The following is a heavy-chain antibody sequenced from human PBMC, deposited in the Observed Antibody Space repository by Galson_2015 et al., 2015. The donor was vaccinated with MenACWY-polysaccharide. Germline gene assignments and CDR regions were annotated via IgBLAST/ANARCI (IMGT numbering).Heavy chain of an antibody. V-gene: IGHV3-74*01. CDR1: GFTFSTYW. CDR3: ARDFWRAFEY. D-gene: IGHD3-3*01. J-gene: IGHJ4*02. CDR2: IKGDGSST. Sequence: SLRLSCAASGFTFSTYWMHWVRQAPGKGLVWVSRIKGDGSSTSYADSVKGRFTISRDNAKNTLYLQMNSLRAEDTAVYYCARDFWRAFEYWGQGTLVTVSS.